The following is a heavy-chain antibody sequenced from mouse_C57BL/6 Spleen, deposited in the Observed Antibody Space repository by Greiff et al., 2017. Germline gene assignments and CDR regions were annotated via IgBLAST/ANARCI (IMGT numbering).Heavy chain of an antibody. D-gene: IGHD1-1*01. CDR3: ARHGSSVWYCDY. V-gene: IGHV5-9*01. Sequence: VQLKESGGGLVKPGGSLKLSCAASGFTFSSYTMSWVRQTPGKRLEWVATISAGGGNTYYPDSVKGRFTISRDNAMNTLYLQMSSLRSEDTALYYCARHGSSVWYCDYWGQGTTLTVSS. CDR2: ISAGGGNT. CDR1: GFTFSSYT. J-gene: IGHJ2*01.